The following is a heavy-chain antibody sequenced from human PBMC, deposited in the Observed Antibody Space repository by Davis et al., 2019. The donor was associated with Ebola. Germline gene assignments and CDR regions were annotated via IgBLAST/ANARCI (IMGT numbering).Heavy chain of an antibody. CDR3: ARVDDYSNLPDY. D-gene: IGHD4-11*01. V-gene: IGHV3-30-3*01. J-gene: IGHJ4*02. CDR1: GFTFSSYA. Sequence: GESLKISCAASGFTFSSYAMHWVRQAPGKGLEWVAVISYDGSNKYYADSVKGRFTISRDNSKNTLYLQMNSLRAEDTAVYYCARVDDYSNLPDYWGQGTLVTVSS. CDR2: ISYDGSNK.